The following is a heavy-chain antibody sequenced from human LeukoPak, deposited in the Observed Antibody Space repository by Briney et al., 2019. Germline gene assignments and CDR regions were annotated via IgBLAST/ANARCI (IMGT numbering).Heavy chain of an antibody. CDR3: ARAGPSYYYYYGMDV. Sequence: ASVKVSCKASGYTFTSYYMHWVRQAPGQGLEGVGIINPSGGSTSYAQKFQGRVTMTRDTSTSTVYMELSSLRSEDTAVYYCARAGPSYYYYYGMDVWGQGTTVTVSS. CDR1: GYTFTSYY. V-gene: IGHV1-46*01. J-gene: IGHJ6*02. CDR2: INPSGGST.